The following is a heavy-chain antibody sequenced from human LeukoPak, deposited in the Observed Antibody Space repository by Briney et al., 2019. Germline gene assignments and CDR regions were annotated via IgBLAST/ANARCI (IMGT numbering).Heavy chain of an antibody. CDR3: ARGYCSGTSCHNSLYYMDV. J-gene: IGHJ6*03. Sequence: SETLSLTCAVSGYSISSSNWWGWIRQPPGKGLEWIGYIYYSGSTNYNPSLKSRVTMSLDTSKNQFSLRLSSVTAADTAVYYCARGYCSGTSCHNSLYYMDVWGKGTTVTVSS. CDR2: IYYSGST. CDR1: GYSISSSNW. V-gene: IGHV4-28*03. D-gene: IGHD2-2*01.